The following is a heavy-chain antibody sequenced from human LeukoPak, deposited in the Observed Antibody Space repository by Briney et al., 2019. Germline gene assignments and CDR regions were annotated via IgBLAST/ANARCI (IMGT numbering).Heavy chain of an antibody. J-gene: IGHJ4*02. D-gene: IGHD4-23*01. CDR2: IYSGGNT. V-gene: IGHV3-53*01. Sequence: SVIYSGGNTYYADSVKGRFTISRDNSKNTLFLQMNSLRAEDTAVYYCARRGDGGRSFDYWGQGTLVTVSS. CDR3: ARRGDGGRSFDY.